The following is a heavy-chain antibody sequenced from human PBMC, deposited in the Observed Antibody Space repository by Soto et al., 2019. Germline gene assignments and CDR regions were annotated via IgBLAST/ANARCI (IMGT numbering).Heavy chain of an antibody. J-gene: IGHJ4*02. CDR2: IYYSGTT. V-gene: IGHV4-30-4*01. D-gene: IGHD4-17*01. CDR3: ARRDLTVATDY. CDR1: GGSISSGDYY. Sequence: QVQLQESGPGLVKPSETLSLTCTVSGGSISSGDYYWSWIRQPPGKGLEWIGYIYYSGTTYYNPSLKSRVTISADTSKNQISLKLSSVTAADTAVYYCARRDLTVATDYWGQGTLVTVSS.